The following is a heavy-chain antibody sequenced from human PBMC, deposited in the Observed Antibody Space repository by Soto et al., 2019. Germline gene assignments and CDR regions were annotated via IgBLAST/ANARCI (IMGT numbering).Heavy chain of an antibody. CDR2: IYYSGST. CDR3: ARRWGGTFDF. V-gene: IGHV4-59*08. Sequence: QVQLQESGPGLVKPSETLSLTCTVSGGSISSYYWSWIRQPPGKGLEWIGYIYYSGSTNYNPSRKLRVTISVDTSKNQCSLKLNSVSAADTAVYYCARRWGGTFDFWGRGTMVTVSS. CDR1: GGSISSYY. D-gene: IGHD3-10*01. J-gene: IGHJ3*01.